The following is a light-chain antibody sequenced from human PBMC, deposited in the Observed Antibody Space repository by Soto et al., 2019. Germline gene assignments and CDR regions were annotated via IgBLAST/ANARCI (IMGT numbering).Light chain of an antibody. Sequence: ILMTQSPATLSVSPGERATLSCRASQSVSNNLAWYQQKPGQAPRLLIYDASTRATGIPARCSGSGSGTEFTLTISGLQSEDFAVYYCRQYNIWPPWTFGQGTKVEVK. CDR3: RQYNIWPPWT. CDR2: DAS. J-gene: IGKJ1*01. V-gene: IGKV3-15*01. CDR1: QSVSNN.